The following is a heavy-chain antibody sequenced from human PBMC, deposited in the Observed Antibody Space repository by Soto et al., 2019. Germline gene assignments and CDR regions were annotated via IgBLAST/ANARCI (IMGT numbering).Heavy chain of an antibody. CDR2: IYHTGSS. J-gene: IGHJ4*02. Sequence: PSETLSLTCAVSGASISTNNWWTWARQPPGKGLEWIGEIYHTGSSNYNPSLKNRVTISVDKSKNQFSLTLSSVTAADTAAYYYASRHRSPYFDYWGQGTLVTVS. CDR3: ASRHRSPYFDY. V-gene: IGHV4-4*02. D-gene: IGHD6-13*01. CDR1: GASISTNNW.